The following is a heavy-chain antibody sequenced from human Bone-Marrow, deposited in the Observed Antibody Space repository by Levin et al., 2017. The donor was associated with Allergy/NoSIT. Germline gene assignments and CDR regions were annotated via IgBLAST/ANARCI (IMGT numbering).Heavy chain of an antibody. CDR3: ARSFYHDRIIFDY. D-gene: IGHD3-22*01. CDR1: GYTFSAYY. J-gene: IGHJ4*02. V-gene: IGHV1-2*04. CDR2: INPKSGAT. Sequence: ASVKVSCKASGYTFSAYYIYWVRQAPGHGLEWMGWINPKSGATNYAPKFEDSVTMTRATSSSTVYVELTGLRSGDTAVYYCARSFYHDRIIFDYWGQGTLATVSS.